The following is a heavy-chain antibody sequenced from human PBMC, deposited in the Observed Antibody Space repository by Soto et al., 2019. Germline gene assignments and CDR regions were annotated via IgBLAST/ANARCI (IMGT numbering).Heavy chain of an antibody. D-gene: IGHD3-16*01. V-gene: IGHV4-39*01. CDR1: GGSISSSSYY. Sequence: QLQLQESGPGLVKPSETLSLTYTVYGGSISSSSYYWGWIRQPPGKGLEWIGSIYYSGSTYYIPSIKGRVARAKHTSKIQFSLQLSFGPAADTAVYGCTVRGPLLGIREGPFSFVPWGQGILVT. CDR3: TVRGPLLGIREGPFSFVP. J-gene: IGHJ4*02. CDR2: IYYSGST.